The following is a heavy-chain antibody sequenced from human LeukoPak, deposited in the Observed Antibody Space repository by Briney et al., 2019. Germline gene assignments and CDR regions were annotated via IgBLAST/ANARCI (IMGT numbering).Heavy chain of an antibody. CDR3: CLGGDFDY. CDR1: GGSISSYY. V-gene: IGHV4-59*12. Sequence: SETLSLTCADSGGSISSYYLSWVRQPPGKGLEWIGYIYYSGSTNYNPSLKSRVTISVDTSKNQFSLKLSSVTAADTAVYYCCLGGDFDYWGQGTLVTVSS. J-gene: IGHJ4*02. CDR2: IYYSGST. D-gene: IGHD2-21*01.